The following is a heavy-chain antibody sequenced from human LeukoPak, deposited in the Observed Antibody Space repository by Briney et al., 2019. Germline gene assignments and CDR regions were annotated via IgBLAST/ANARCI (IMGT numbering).Heavy chain of an antibody. CDR3: ARDYYGSGSYSRYYYYYGMDV. D-gene: IGHD3-10*01. CDR1: GYTFTSYG. J-gene: IGHJ6*04. Sequence: ASVKVSCKASGYTFTSYGISWVRQAPGQGLEWMGWISAYNGNTNYAQKLQGRVTMTTDTSTSTAYMELRSLRSADTAVYYCARDYYGSGSYSRYYYYYGMDVWGKGTTVTVSS. CDR2: ISAYNGNT. V-gene: IGHV1-18*04.